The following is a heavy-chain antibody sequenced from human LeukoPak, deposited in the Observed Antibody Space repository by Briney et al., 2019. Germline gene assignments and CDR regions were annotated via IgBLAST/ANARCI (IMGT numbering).Heavy chain of an antibody. CDR3: ARSEVVVVPAAHYYYYGMVV. V-gene: IGHV1-18*04. Sequence: GASVKVSCKASGYTFTSYGISWVRQAPGQGLEWMGWISAYNGNTNYAQKLQGRVTMTTDTSTSTAYMELRSLRSDDTAVYYCARSEVVVVPAAHYYYYGMVVWGKGTTVTVSS. J-gene: IGHJ6*04. CDR2: ISAYNGNT. CDR1: GYTFTSYG. D-gene: IGHD2-2*01.